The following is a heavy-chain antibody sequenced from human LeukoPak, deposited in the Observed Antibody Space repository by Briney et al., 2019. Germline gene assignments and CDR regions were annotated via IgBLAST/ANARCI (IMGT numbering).Heavy chain of an antibody. Sequence: ASVTVSCTAPGYTFTSYYMHWVRQAPGQGLEWMGIINPSGGSTSYAQKFQGRVTMTRDTSTSTVYMELSSLRSEDTAVYYCAREYSSGWYIYGMDVWGQGTTVTVSS. CDR2: INPSGGST. J-gene: IGHJ6*02. CDR1: GYTFTSYY. V-gene: IGHV1-46*01. CDR3: AREYSSGWYIYGMDV. D-gene: IGHD6-19*01.